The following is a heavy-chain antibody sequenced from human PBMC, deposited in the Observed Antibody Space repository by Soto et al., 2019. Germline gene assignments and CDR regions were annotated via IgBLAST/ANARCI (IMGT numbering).Heavy chain of an antibody. J-gene: IGHJ4*02. CDR3: ARAETDYSSFDY. CDR1: GYTFTRNA. D-gene: IGHD3-9*01. V-gene: IGHV1-3*01. CDR2: IDAGNGNT. Sequence: QVQLVQSGAEVKKPGASVKVSCKASGYTFTRNAIHWVRQAPGQRLEWIGKIDAGNGNTKYSKKFQGRVTITRDTSASAAYMELRTLRSEDTSIDFCARAETDYSSFDYWGQGTLVTVSS.